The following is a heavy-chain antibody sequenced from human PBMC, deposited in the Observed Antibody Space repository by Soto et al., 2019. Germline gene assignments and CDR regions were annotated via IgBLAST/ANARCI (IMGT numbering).Heavy chain of an antibody. CDR2: ISYDGSVK. CDR3: EKDGAITMLVSYGMDV. D-gene: IGHD3-10*02. CDR1: GFNFSDYG. J-gene: IGHJ6*02. Sequence: GGSLRLSCAASGFNFSDYGMHWVRQAPGKGLEWVAVISYDGSVKYYADSVKGRFTISRDNSKTTLYLQMNSLRPEDTSVFYCEKDGAITMLVSYGMDVWGHGTTVTVSS. V-gene: IGHV3-30*18.